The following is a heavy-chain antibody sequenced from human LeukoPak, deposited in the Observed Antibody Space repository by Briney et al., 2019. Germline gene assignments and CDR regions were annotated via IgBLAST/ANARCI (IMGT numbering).Heavy chain of an antibody. J-gene: IGHJ5*02. Sequence: PGGSLRLSCVASGFAFSGNEMNWVRQAPGKGLERFAYISHSGGHTRIYADSVQGRFTISRDDAKNSLYLQMDSLRVEDTAIYYCAKDFSGWSLGSWGQGALVTVSS. CDR3: AKDFSGWSLGS. CDR2: ISHSGGHTR. D-gene: IGHD6-19*01. V-gene: IGHV3-48*03. CDR1: GFAFSGNE.